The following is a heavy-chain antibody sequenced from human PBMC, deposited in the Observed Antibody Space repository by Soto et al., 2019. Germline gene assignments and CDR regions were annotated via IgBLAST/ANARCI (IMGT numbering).Heavy chain of an antibody. J-gene: IGHJ6*02. Sequence: KPSETLSLTCAVSGGSISSGNWWSCVRQPPGKGLEWIGEIYHSGSTNYNPSLKSRVTISVDKSKNQFSLKLSSVTAADTAVYYCARVVDRSRVAGYYYYYGMDVWGQGTTVTVSS. CDR3: ARVVDRSRVAGYYYYYGMDV. CDR2: IYHSGST. CDR1: GGSISSGNW. V-gene: IGHV4-4*02. D-gene: IGHD6-19*01.